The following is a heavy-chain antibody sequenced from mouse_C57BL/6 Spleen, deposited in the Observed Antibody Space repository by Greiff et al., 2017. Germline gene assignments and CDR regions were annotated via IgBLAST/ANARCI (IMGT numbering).Heavy chain of an antibody. CDR2: ISSGISTI. CDR3: ARSGGYFDY. J-gene: IGHJ2*01. V-gene: IGHV5-17*01. Sequence: EVQLVESGGGLVKPGGSLKLSCAASGFTFSDYGMHWVRQAPEKGLEWVAYISSGISTIYYADTVKGRFTISRDNAKNTLFLQMTSLRSEDTAMYYCARSGGYFDYWGQGTTLTVSS. CDR1: GFTFSDYG.